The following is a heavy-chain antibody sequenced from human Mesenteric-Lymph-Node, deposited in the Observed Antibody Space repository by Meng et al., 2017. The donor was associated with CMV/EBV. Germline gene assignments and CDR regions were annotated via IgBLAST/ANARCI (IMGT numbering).Heavy chain of an antibody. D-gene: IGHD3/OR15-3a*01. Sequence: GESLKISCAASGFSFSTYVMHWVRQVSGKGLEWVAFVRYDGSEKYYVDSVKGRFTISRDNSKNTLYLQMNSLGIEDTAVYYCAKDPHAGFWTYGVDVWGPGTTVTVSS. CDR2: VRYDGSEK. V-gene: IGHV3-30*02. J-gene: IGHJ6*02. CDR1: GFSFSTYV. CDR3: AKDPHAGFWTYGVDV.